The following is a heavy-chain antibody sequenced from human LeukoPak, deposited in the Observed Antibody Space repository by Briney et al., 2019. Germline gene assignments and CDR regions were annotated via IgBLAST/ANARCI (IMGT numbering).Heavy chain of an antibody. D-gene: IGHD3-9*01. Sequence: ASVKVSCKASGYTFTSYGISWVRQAPGQGLEWMGWISAYNGNTNYAQKLQGRVTVTTDTSTSTAYMELRSLRSDDTAVYYCARFAEGVTGYYSPDYYYYGMDVWGQGTTVTVSS. J-gene: IGHJ6*02. CDR2: ISAYNGNT. V-gene: IGHV1-18*01. CDR1: GYTFTSYG. CDR3: ARFAEGVTGYYSPDYYYYGMDV.